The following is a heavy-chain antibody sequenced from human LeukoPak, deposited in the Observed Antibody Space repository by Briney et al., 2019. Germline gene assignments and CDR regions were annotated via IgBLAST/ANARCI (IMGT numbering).Heavy chain of an antibody. CDR3: ARGRWELRGIDY. CDR2: ISSNGGST. V-gene: IGHV3-64*01. CDR1: GFTFSSYA. J-gene: IGHJ4*02. D-gene: IGHD1-26*01. Sequence: PGGSLRLSCAASGFTFSSYAMNWVRQAPGRGLEYVSAISSNGGSTYYANSVKGRFTISRDNSKNTLYLQMGSLRAEDMAVYYCARGRWELRGIDYWGQGTLVTVSS.